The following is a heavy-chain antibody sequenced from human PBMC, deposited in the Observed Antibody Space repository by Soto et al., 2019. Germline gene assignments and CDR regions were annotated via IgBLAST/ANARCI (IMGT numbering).Heavy chain of an antibody. CDR3: AGTLQLVPNYYYYGMDV. Sequence: TLSLTCIVSVGSISIGGYSWSWIRQHPGKGLEWIGYIYYSGSTYYNPSLKSRVTISVDTSKNQFSLKLSSVTAADTAVYYCAGTLQLVPNYYYYGMDVWGQGTTVTVSS. J-gene: IGHJ6*01. V-gene: IGHV4-31*03. D-gene: IGHD6-13*01. CDR1: VGSISIGGYS. CDR2: IYYSGST.